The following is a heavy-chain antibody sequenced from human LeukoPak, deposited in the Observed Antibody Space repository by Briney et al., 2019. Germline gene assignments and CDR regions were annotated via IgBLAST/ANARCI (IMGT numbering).Heavy chain of an antibody. CDR1: GFTFSSYS. CDR3: ARDAVKEGGIDY. V-gene: IGHV3-21*01. Sequence: GGSLRLSCAASGFTFSSYSMNWVRQAPGKGLEWVSSISSSSSYIYYADSVKGRFTISRDNAKNSLYLQMNSLRAEDTAVYYCARDAVKEGGIDYWGQGTLVTVSS. J-gene: IGHJ4*02. CDR2: ISSSSSYI. D-gene: IGHD3-16*01.